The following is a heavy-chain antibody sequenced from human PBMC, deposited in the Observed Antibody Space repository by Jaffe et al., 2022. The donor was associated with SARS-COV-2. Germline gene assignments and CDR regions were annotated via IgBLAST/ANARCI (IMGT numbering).Heavy chain of an antibody. CDR3: AKDMDYDSSGYYYGYYYYGMDV. CDR1: GFTFSSYG. CDR2: ISYDGSNK. D-gene: IGHD3-22*01. J-gene: IGHJ6*02. Sequence: QVQLVESGGGVVQPGRSLRLSCAASGFTFSSYGMHWVRQAPGKGLEWVAVISYDGSNKYYADSVKGRFTISRDNSKNTLYLQMNSLRAEDTAVYYCAKDMDYDSSGYYYGYYYYGMDVWGQGTTVTVSS. V-gene: IGHV3-30*18.